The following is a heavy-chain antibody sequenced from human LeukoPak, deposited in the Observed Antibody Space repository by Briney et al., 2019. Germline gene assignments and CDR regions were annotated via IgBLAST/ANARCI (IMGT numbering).Heavy chain of an antibody. Sequence: PGASLRLSCAASGFTFSSYAMSWVRQAPGKGLEWVSAISGSGGSTYYADSVRGRFTISRDNSKNTLCLQMNSLRAEDTAVYYCAKVGNCTNGVCYTYWFDPWGQGTLVTVSS. CDR2: ISGSGGST. CDR3: AKVGNCTNGVCYTYWFDP. J-gene: IGHJ5*02. D-gene: IGHD2-8*01. V-gene: IGHV3-23*01. CDR1: GFTFSSYA.